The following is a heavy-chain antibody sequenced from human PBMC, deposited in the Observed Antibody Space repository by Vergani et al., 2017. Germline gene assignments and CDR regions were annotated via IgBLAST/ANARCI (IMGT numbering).Heavy chain of an antibody. V-gene: IGHV4-34*01. Sequence: QVQLQQWGAGLLKPSETLSLTCAVYGGSFSGYYWSWIRQPPGKGLEWIGEINHSGSTNYNPSLKRRVTISVDTSKNQFSLKLSSVTAADTAVYYCASSSSRKIDYWGQGTLVTVSS. CDR1: GGSFSGYY. J-gene: IGHJ4*02. CDR2: INHSGST. CDR3: ASSSSRKIDY.